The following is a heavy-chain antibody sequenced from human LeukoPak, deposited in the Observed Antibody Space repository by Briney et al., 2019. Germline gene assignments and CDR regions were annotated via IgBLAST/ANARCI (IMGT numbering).Heavy chain of an antibody. J-gene: IGHJ4*02. CDR2: ISDTGRLS. CDR3: AKDRILTGYCPLYYFDY. D-gene: IGHD3-9*01. CDR1: GFTFSSSA. Sequence: GGSLRLSCAASGFTFSSSAMSWVRQAPGKGLEWVAAISDTGRLSYCADSVNGRFTISRDNSKNTLSLQMNSLRAADTAVYYCAKDRILTGYCPLYYFDYWGQGTLVTVSS. V-gene: IGHV3-23*01.